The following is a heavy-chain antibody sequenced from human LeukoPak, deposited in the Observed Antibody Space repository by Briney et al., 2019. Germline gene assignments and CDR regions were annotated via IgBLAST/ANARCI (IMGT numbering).Heavy chain of an antibody. CDR1: GFTFSSYS. J-gene: IGHJ4*02. V-gene: IGHV3-21*01. CDR2: ISSSSSYI. D-gene: IGHD3-22*01. CDR3: ARELAYYYDSIGY. Sequence: GGSLRLSCAASGFTFSSYSMNWVRQAPGKGLEWVSSISSSSSYIYYADSVKGRFTISRDNAKNSLYLQMNSLRAEDTAVYYCARELAYYYDSIGYWGQGTLVTVSS.